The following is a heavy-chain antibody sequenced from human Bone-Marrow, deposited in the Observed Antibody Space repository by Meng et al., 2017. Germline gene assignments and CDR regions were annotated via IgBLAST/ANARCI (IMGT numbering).Heavy chain of an antibody. CDR3: AREPGPRVGWFDP. V-gene: IGHV1-69*01. CDR1: GGTFSNYA. CDR2: ILPICGTA. D-gene: IGHD1-26*01. Sequence: VRLVQWGAEMKKPGSVVKASWKSAGGTFSNYASCWGRQAPGQGLGWRGGILPICGTANDEQKYQGSVTIAADESTSTAYMVLSSLRSEDTAVYYCAREPGPRVGWFDPWGQGTLVTVSS. J-gene: IGHJ5*02.